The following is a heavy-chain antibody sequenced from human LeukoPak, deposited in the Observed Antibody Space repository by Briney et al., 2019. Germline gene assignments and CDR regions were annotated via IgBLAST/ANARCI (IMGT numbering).Heavy chain of an antibody. Sequence: PSETLSLTCAVYGGSFSGYYWSWIRQSPGKGLEWIGEINHSGSTNYNPSLKSRVTISVDTSKNQFSLKLSSVTAADTAVYYCARDYFDSSGYYGRGGYYYMDVWGKGTTVTVSS. CDR1: GGSFSGYY. CDR2: INHSGST. J-gene: IGHJ6*03. D-gene: IGHD3-22*01. V-gene: IGHV4-34*01. CDR3: ARDYFDSSGYYGRGGYYYMDV.